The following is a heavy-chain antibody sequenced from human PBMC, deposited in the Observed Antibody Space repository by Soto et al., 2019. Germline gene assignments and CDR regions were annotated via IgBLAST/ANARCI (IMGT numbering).Heavy chain of an antibody. V-gene: IGHV1-69*06. J-gene: IGHJ6*02. CDR3: ASGIIRGYYYYYGMDV. CDR1: GGTFSSYA. D-gene: IGHD3-3*01. CDR2: IIPIFGTA. Sequence: SVKVSCKASGGTFSSYAISWVRQAPGQGLEWMGGIIPIFGTANYAQKFQGRVTITADKSTSTAYMELSSLRSEDTAVYYCASGIIRGYYYYYGMDVCGQVTTVTVSS.